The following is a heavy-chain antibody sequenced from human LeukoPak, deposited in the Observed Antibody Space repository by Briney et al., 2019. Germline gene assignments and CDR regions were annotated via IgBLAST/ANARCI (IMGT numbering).Heavy chain of an antibody. CDR2: ISGGGSST. D-gene: IGHD6-13*01. Sequence: GGSLRLSCAASGFTFSSYAMSWVRQAPGKGLEWVSGISGGGSSTYSADSVKGRFTISRDNSQNTLYLYVNSLTAEDTAVYYCVKGPIVLSSSSWPLLDWGQGTLVAVTS. V-gene: IGHV3-23*01. J-gene: IGHJ4*02. CDR1: GFTFSSYA. CDR3: VKGPIVLSSSSWPLLD.